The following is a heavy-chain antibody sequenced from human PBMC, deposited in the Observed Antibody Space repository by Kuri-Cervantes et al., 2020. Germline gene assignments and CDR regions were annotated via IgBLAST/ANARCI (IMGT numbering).Heavy chain of an antibody. Sequence: ASVKVSCKASGYTFTSYGISWVRQAPGQGLEWTGWMNPNSGNTGYAQKFQGRVTMTRNTSISTAYMELSSLRSEDTAVYYCARPMDRRSSSWYVGLDYWGQGTLVTVSS. CDR1: GYTFTSYG. CDR2: MNPNSGNT. V-gene: IGHV1-8*02. J-gene: IGHJ4*02. CDR3: ARPMDRRSSSWYVGLDY. D-gene: IGHD6-13*01.